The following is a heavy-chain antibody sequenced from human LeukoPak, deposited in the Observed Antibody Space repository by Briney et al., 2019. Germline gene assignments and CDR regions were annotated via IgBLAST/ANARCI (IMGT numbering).Heavy chain of an antibody. CDR1: GFTFSTYS. Sequence: GGFLRLSCAASGFTFSTYSMNWVRQAPGKGLEWVSSISSSSSYIYYADSVKGRFIISRDNAKNSLYLQMNSLRAEDTAVYFCARDLKWGVLGYSYGSGMDVWGQGTTVTVSS. CDR3: ARDLKWGVLGYSYGSGMDV. V-gene: IGHV3-21*01. J-gene: IGHJ6*02. D-gene: IGHD5-18*01. CDR2: ISSSSSYI.